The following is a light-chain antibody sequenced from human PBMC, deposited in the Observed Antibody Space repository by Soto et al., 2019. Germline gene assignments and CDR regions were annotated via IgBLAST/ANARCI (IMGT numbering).Light chain of an antibody. Sequence: DIVMTQSPLSLPVTPGEPASISCRSSQSLLHSNGYNYLDWFLQKPGQSPQLLIYLGSNRAYGVPERFSGSGSGTDFTLKISRVEAEDVGVYYCMQALQTPFTFGPGTKVDIK. CDR3: MQALQTPFT. CDR1: QSLLHSNGYNY. J-gene: IGKJ3*01. CDR2: LGS. V-gene: IGKV2-28*01.